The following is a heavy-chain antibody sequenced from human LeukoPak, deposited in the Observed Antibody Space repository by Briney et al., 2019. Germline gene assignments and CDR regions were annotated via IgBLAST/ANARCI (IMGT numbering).Heavy chain of an antibody. CDR1: GGSISSYY. J-gene: IGHJ3*02. D-gene: IGHD6-13*01. V-gene: IGHV4-4*07. Sequence: PSETLSLTCTVSGGSISSYYWSWIRQPAGKGLEWIGRIYTSGSTNYNPSLKSRVTISVDTSKNQFSLKLSSVTAADTAVYYCARDKGIAASNYAFDIWGQGTMVTVSS. CDR3: ARDKGIAASNYAFDI. CDR2: IYTSGST.